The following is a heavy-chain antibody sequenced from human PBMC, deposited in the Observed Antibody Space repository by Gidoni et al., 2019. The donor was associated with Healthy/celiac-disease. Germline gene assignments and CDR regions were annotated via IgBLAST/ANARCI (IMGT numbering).Heavy chain of an antibody. CDR2: ISYDGINK. CDR3: ARGGDYRGYFDY. D-gene: IGHD4-17*01. J-gene: IGHJ4*02. CDR1: GSTFSSYA. Sequence: QVQLVESGGGVVQPGRSLRPSCAASGSTFSSYAMRWVRQAPGKGLVGVAGISYDGINKDYADSVKGRFTISRDNSKNTLYLQMNSLRAEDTAVYYCARGGDYRGYFDYWGQGTLVTVSS. V-gene: IGHV3-30*16.